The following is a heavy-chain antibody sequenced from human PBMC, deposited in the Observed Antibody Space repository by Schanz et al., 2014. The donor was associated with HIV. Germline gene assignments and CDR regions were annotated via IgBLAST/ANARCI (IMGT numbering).Heavy chain of an antibody. J-gene: IGHJ6*02. CDR3: ARRRGWGSYRYFPYGLDV. V-gene: IGHV1-8*01. CDR2: MNPNRGNA. CDR1: GYTFISYG. D-gene: IGHD3-16*02. Sequence: QVHLVQSGAEVKKPGASVKVSCKASGYTFISYGITWVRQAPGQGLEWMGWMNPNRGNAGFAQKFQGRVTLTRDTSITTAYMELTSLRPEDTAVYYCARRRGWGSYRYFPYGLDVWGQGTTVTVSS.